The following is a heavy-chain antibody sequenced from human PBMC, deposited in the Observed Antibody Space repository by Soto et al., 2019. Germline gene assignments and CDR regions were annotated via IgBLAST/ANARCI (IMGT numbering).Heavy chain of an antibody. J-gene: IGHJ5*02. D-gene: IGHD2-15*01. CDR1: GGSISGYY. Sequence: SETLSLTCTVSGGSISGYYWSWIRQPPGKGLEWIGNIYYSGSTNYNPSLKSRVTISVDTSKNQFSLKLSSVTAADTAVDYCARGRGLVGWFDPWGQGTLVTVSS. CDR3: ARGRGLVGWFDP. V-gene: IGHV4-59*01. CDR2: IYYSGST.